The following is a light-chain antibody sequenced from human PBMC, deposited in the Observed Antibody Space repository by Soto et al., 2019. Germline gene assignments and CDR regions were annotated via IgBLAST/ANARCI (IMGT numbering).Light chain of an antibody. J-gene: IGLJ7*01. V-gene: IGLV2-8*01. CDR2: EVD. CDR1: SSDVGGYEY. Sequence: QSALTQPPSASGSPGQSVTISCTGTSSDVGGYEYVSWYQQHPGKAPKLIIYEVDKRPSGVPDRFSGSKSGNTASLTVSGLQTEDEAEYYCSSYAGYTYAVFGGGTKLTVL. CDR3: SSYAGYTYAV.